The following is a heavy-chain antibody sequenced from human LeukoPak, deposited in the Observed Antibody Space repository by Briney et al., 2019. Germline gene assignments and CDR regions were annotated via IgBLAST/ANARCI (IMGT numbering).Heavy chain of an antibody. CDR2: IYYSGST. V-gene: IGHV4-59*01. D-gene: IGHD4-23*01. CDR3: ARDPLGGNSGYGMDV. J-gene: IGHJ6*02. Sequence: ASETLSLTCTVSGGSISSYYWSWIRQPPGKGLEWIGYIYYSGSTNYNPSLKSRVTISVDTSKNQFSLKLSSVTAADTAVYYCARDPLGGNSGYGMDVWGQGTTVTVSS. CDR1: GGSISSYY.